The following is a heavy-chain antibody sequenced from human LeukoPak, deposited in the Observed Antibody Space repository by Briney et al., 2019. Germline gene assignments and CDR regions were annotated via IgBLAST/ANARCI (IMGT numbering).Heavy chain of an antibody. CDR3: ARDPYYGSGKYYCGMDL. V-gene: IGHV3-48*03. Sequence: GGSLRLSCAASGFTFSTYEMSWVRQAPGKGLEWVSYISSSGSTIFYADSVMGRFTISRDNTKNSLYLQMNSLRAEDTAVYYCARDPYYGSGKYYCGMDLWGQGTTVTVSS. D-gene: IGHD3-10*01. CDR2: ISSSGSTI. J-gene: IGHJ6*02. CDR1: GFTFSTYE.